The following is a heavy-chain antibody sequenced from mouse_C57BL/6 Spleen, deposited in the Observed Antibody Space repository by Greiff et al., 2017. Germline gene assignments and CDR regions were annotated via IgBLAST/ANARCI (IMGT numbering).Heavy chain of an antibody. CDR3: ARSGGLLYYFDY. Sequence: VQLQQSGAELVKPGASVKISCKASGYAFSSYWMNWVKQRPGKGLEWIGQIYPGDGDTNYNGKFKGKATLTADKSSSTAYMQLSSLTSEDSAVYFCARSGGLLYYFDYWGQGTTLTVSS. CDR1: GYAFSSYW. J-gene: IGHJ2*01. V-gene: IGHV1-80*01. D-gene: IGHD2-3*01. CDR2: IYPGDGDT.